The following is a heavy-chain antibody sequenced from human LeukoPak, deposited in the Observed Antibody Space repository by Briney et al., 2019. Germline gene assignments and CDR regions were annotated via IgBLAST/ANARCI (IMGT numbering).Heavy chain of an antibody. CDR2: INPSGGST. D-gene: IGHD6-19*01. Sequence: ASVEVSCKASGYTFTSYYMHWVRQAPGQGLEWMGIINPSGGSTSYAQKFQGRVTMTRDTSTSTVYMELSSLRSEDTAVYYCAGGGVIAVAGGYFDYWGQGTLVTVSS. J-gene: IGHJ4*02. CDR1: GYTFTSYY. V-gene: IGHV1-46*03. CDR3: AGGGVIAVAGGYFDY.